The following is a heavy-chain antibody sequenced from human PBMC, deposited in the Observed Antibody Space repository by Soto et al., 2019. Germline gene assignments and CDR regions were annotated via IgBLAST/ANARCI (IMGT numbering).Heavy chain of an antibody. CDR2: IYYSGNT. Sequence: QVQLQESGPGLVKPSEALSLTCTVSGGSITSRNYHWGWSRQPPGKGLEWIGTIYYSGNTYYNPSLKSRVNMSMDASKNQFCLTLSSVAVADTAVYYCSRLTNALPGDDWGQGTLVTVSS. CDR3: SRLTNALPGDD. V-gene: IGHV4-39*01. CDR1: GGSITSRNYH. J-gene: IGHJ4*02. D-gene: IGHD2-2*01.